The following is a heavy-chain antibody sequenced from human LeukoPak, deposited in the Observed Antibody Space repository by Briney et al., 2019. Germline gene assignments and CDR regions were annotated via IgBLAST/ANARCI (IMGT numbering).Heavy chain of an antibody. J-gene: IGHJ3*02. D-gene: IGHD5-18*01. CDR2: ISYDGSNK. CDR1: GFTFSSYA. V-gene: IGHV3-30*04. Sequence: GGSLRLSCAASGFTFSSYAMHWVRQAPGKGLEWVAVISYDGSNKYYADSVKGRFTISRDNSKNTLYLQMNSLRAEDTAVYYCARGGYSYGVNDAFDIWGQGTMVTVSS. CDR3: ARGGYSYGVNDAFDI.